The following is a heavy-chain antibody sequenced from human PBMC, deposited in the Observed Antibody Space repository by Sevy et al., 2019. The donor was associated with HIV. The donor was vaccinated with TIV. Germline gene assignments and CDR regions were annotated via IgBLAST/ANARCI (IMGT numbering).Heavy chain of an antibody. J-gene: IGHJ3*02. CDR3: ARGDTMIVVVTDDAFDI. CDR2: IKQDGSEK. Sequence: GGSLRLSCAASGFTFSSYWMSWVRQAPGKGLEWVANIKQDGSEKYYVDSVKGRFTISRDSAKNSLYLQMNSLRAEDTAVYYCARGDTMIVVVTDDAFDIWGQGTMVTVSS. D-gene: IGHD3-22*01. V-gene: IGHV3-7*01. CDR1: GFTFSSYW.